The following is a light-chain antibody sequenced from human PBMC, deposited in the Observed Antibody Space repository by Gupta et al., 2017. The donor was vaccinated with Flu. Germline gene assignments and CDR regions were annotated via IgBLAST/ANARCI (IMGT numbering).Light chain of an antibody. J-gene: IGKJ2*01. CDR1: QSISSL. CDR2: KTS. Sequence: DIQMTQFPSTLSASVGDRVTITCRASQSISSLLAWYQQKPGKAPKILSYKTSSLKSGVLSRFSGSGSVTEFTRTRNSMEADDSDTYYGQFQPTFGQGTKVEIK. CDR3: QFQPT. V-gene: IGKV1-5*03.